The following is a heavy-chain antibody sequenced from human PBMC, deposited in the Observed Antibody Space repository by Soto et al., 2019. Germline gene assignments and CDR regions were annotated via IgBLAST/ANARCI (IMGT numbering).Heavy chain of an antibody. Sequence: GSLRLSCAASGFAFSSFAMSWVRQATGKGLEWISAIGPGSPGTHYAESVEDRFTISRDDSKHTIYLQLNSLTAAATAVYYCSAPLEAVPDTRSFDLRGQAAPVAAPQ. CDR2: IGPGSPGT. J-gene: IGHJ5*02. V-gene: IGHV3-23*01. CDR1: GFAFSSFA. D-gene: IGHD6-19*01. CDR3: SAPLEAVPDTRSFDL.